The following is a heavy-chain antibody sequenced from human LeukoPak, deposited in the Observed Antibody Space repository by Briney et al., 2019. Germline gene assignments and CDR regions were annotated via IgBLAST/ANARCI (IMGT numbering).Heavy chain of an antibody. CDR3: ARDMVRGVITT. J-gene: IGHJ4*02. CDR1: GGSFSGYY. V-gene: IGHV4-34*01. D-gene: IGHD3-10*01. Sequence: PSETLSLTCAVYGGSFSGYYWSWIRQPPGKGLEWIGEINHSGSTNYNPSLKSRVTISVDTSKNQFSLKLSSVTAADTAVYYCARDMVRGVITTWGQGTLVTVSS. CDR2: INHSGST.